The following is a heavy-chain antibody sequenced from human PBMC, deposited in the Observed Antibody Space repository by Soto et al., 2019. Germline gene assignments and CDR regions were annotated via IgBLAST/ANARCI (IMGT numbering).Heavy chain of an antibody. Sequence: QVQLQESGPGLVKPSQTLSLTCTVSGGSISSGGYYWSWIRQHPGKGLEWIGYIYYSGSTYYNPSLQSRVTISVDTSKNQFSLKLSSVTAADTAVYYCARDYNDYGDYVFDYWGQGTLVTVSS. CDR2: IYYSGST. CDR1: GGSISSGGYY. J-gene: IGHJ4*02. D-gene: IGHD4-17*01. CDR3: ARDYNDYGDYVFDY. V-gene: IGHV4-31*03.